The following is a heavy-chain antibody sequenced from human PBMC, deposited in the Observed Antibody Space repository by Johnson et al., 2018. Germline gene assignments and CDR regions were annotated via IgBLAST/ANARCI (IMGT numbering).Heavy chain of an antibody. CDR1: GYSFTTYW. CDR2: VHPSDSDT. D-gene: IGHD5-18*01. Sequence: VQLVQSGAEVKKPGESLKISCKGSGYSFTTYWIGWVRQMPGKGLEWMGIVHPSDSDTRYSPSFQGQVTISADKSINTAYLQWSSLRASDTAMYYCARQVDTALVGYYYMDVWGKGTTATASS. V-gene: IGHV5-51*01. CDR3: ARQVDTALVGYYYMDV. J-gene: IGHJ6*03.